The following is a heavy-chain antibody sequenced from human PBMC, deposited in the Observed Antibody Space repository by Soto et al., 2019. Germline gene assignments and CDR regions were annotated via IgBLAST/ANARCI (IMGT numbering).Heavy chain of an antibody. CDR1: GFSVSSNY. V-gene: IGHV3-53*01. Sequence: EVQLVESGGGLTQPGGSLRLSCAASGFSVSSNYMSWVRQAPGKGLEWVSVIYSGGAPYYADSVKGRFTISRDNSENTVYLQMNSPRAEDTAMYYFSREFELDVWGQGTTVTVSS. J-gene: IGHJ6*02. CDR3: SREFELDV. CDR2: IYSGGAP. D-gene: IGHD3-16*01.